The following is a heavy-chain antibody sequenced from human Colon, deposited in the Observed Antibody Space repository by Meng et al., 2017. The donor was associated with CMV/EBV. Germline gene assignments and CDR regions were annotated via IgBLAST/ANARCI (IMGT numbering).Heavy chain of an antibody. CDR1: NGSIRSSGYY. V-gene: IGHV4-39*07. Sequence: SETLSLTCTVSNGSIRSSGYYWAWIRQPPGKGLEWIGSMYYSGSTYYNPSLKSRVTISIDTSKNQFSLKLTSMTAADTAVYYCARDGQRISVVWGVPNWFDPWGQGTLVTVSS. D-gene: IGHD3-10*01. CDR3: ARDGQRISVVWGVPNWFDP. J-gene: IGHJ5*02. CDR2: MYYSGST.